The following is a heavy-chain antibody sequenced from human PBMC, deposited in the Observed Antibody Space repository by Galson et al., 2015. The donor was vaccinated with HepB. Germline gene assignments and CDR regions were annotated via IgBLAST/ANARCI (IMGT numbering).Heavy chain of an antibody. CDR3: AREYCSSTSCYKGVGGNFDY. CDR1: GFTLSSYS. CDR2: ISSSSSTI. Sequence: SLRLSCAASGFTLSSYSMNWVRQAPGKGLEWVSYISSSSSTIYYADSVKGRFTISRDKAKNSLYLQMNSLRAEDTAVYYCAREYCSSTSCYKGVGGNFDYWGQGTLVTVSS. V-gene: IGHV3-48*01. J-gene: IGHJ4*02. D-gene: IGHD2-2*02.